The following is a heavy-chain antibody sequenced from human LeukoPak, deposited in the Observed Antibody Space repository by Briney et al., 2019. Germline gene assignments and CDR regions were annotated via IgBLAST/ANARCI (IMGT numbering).Heavy chain of an antibody. Sequence: SETLSLTCTVSGGSISSSSHYWGWIRQPPGKGLEWIGSMYYRGSTYHNPSLKSRVTISVDTSKNQFSLKLSSVTAADTAVYYCARRGGGVIPRPYYYYYMDVWGKGTTVTISS. D-gene: IGHD3-16*02. J-gene: IGHJ6*03. V-gene: IGHV4-39*07. CDR2: MYYRGST. CDR1: GGSISSSSHY. CDR3: ARRGGGVIPRPYYYYYMDV.